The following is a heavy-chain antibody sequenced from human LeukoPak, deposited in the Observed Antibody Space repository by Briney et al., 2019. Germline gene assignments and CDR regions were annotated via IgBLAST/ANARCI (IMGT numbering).Heavy chain of an antibody. CDR1: GGSISSSSYY. CDR2: IYYSGST. J-gene: IGHJ3*02. CDR3: NYYDSSGYYFDAFDI. D-gene: IGHD3-22*01. V-gene: IGHV4-39*01. Sequence: SETLSLTCTVSGGSISSSSYYWGWTRQPPGKGLEWIGSIYYSGSTYYNPSLKSRVTISVDTSKNQFSLKLSSVTAADTAVYYCNYYDSSGYYFDAFDIWGQGTMVTVSS.